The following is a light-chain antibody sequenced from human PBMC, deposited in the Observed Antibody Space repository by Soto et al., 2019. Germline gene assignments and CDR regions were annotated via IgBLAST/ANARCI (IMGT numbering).Light chain of an antibody. Sequence: DNKMSQSPSILSAYVGDRVTITSRASQSIRSWLAWYQRKPGKAPKLLIYDAYSLESGVPSRFSGSGSGTEFTLTISSLQSEDFAIYYCQQYNNWPITFCQGTRLEI. CDR2: DAY. J-gene: IGKJ5*01. CDR1: QSIRSW. V-gene: IGKV1-5*01. CDR3: QQYNNWPIT.